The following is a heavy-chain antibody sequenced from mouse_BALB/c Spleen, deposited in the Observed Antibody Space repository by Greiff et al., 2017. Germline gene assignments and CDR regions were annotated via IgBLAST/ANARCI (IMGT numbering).Heavy chain of an antibody. D-gene: IGHD2-1*01. CDR1: GYSITSDYA. J-gene: IGHJ3*01. V-gene: IGHV3-2*02. CDR2: ISYSGST. Sequence: VQLKQSGPGLVKPSQSLSLTCTVTGYSITSDYAWNWIRQFPGNKLEWMGYISYSGSTSYNPSLKSRISITRDTSKNQFFLQLNSVTTEDTATYYCAREGGNTWFAYWGQGTLVTVSA. CDR3: AREGGNTWFAY.